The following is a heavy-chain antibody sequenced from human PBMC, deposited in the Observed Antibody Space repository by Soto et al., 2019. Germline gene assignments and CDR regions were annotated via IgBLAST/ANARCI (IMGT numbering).Heavy chain of an antibody. CDR1: GFSFRTYA. CDR2: ISAHDGST. V-gene: IGHV3-23*01. J-gene: IGHJ4*02. CDR3: AKDPCSSWYCKYFEY. D-gene: IGHD6-13*01. Sequence: EVQLLESGGGLVQAGESLRLSCVGSGFSFRTYAMNWVRQSPGKGLEWVSGISAHDGSTLYADSVRGRFTISRDNSKNTLYLQMNNLRAEDTAVYYCAKDPCSSWYCKYFEYWGQGTQVTVSS.